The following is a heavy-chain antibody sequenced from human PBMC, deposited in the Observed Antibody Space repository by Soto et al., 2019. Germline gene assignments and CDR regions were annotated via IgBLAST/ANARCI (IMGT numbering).Heavy chain of an antibody. CDR1: GGSFSGYY. J-gene: IGHJ6*03. CDR2: INHSGST. V-gene: IGHV4-34*01. CDR3: ARAVQYCSSTSCYRLRYYNSYRAV. D-gene: IGHD2-2*02. Sequence: SETLSLTCAVCGGSFSGYYWSWIRQPPGKGLEWIGEINHSGSTNYNPSLKSRVTISVDTSKNQFSLKLSSVTAADTAVYYCARAVQYCSSTSCYRLRYYNSYRAVWAKGTAVPVSS.